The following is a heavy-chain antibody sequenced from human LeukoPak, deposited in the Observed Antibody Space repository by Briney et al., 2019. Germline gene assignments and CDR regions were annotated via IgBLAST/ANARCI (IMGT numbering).Heavy chain of an antibody. D-gene: IGHD6-13*01. Sequence: SETLSLTCTVSGGSISSYYWSWIRHPAGKGLELIGRIYTSGSTNYNPSLKSRVTMSVDTSKNQFSLKLSSVTAADTAVYYCARDADIAAAGDDAFDIWGQGTMVTVSS. V-gene: IGHV4-4*07. CDR2: IYTSGST. J-gene: IGHJ3*02. CDR1: GGSISSYY. CDR3: ARDADIAAAGDDAFDI.